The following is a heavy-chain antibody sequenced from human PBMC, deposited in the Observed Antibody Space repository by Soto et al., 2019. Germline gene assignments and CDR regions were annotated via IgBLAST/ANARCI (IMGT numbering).Heavy chain of an antibody. J-gene: IGHJ6*02. CDR3: ARVASRSSYAFDS. V-gene: IGHV3-21*01. Sequence: GGSLRLSCAASGFTFSSYSMSWVRQAPGKGLEWVSSISSSSSYIYYADSVKGRFTISRDNAKNSLYLQMNSLRAEDAAVYECARVASRSSYAFDSWCQGTRGKVS. D-gene: IGHD3-3*01. CDR2: ISSSSSYI. CDR1: GFTFSSYS.